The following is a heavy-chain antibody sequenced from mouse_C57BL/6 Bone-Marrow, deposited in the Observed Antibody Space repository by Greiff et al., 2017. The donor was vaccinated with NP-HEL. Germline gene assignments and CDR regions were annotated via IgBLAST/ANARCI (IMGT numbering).Heavy chain of an antibody. J-gene: IGHJ2*01. Sequence: VQLQQSGAELVRPGASVTLSCKASGYTFTDYEMHWVKQTPVHGLEWIGAIDPETGGTAYNQKFKGKAILTADKSSSTAYMELRSLTSEDSAVYYCTGVTTSFDYWGQGTTLTGSS. CDR2: IDPETGGT. D-gene: IGHD2-2*01. V-gene: IGHV1-15*01. CDR3: TGVTTSFDY. CDR1: GYTFTDYE.